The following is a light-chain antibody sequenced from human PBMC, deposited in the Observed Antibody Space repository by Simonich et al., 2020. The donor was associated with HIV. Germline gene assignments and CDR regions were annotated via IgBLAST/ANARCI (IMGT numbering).Light chain of an antibody. CDR2: EAS. V-gene: IGKV2D-29*02. CDR1: QSLLHSDGKTY. J-gene: IGKJ3*01. CDR3: MQNIQLPPT. Sequence: DIVMTQTPLSLSVTPGQPASISCKSSQSLLHSDGKTYLYWYLQRPGQSPQLLIYEASNRFSGVPDRFSGSGSGTEFTLKISRVEAEDVGVYYCMQNIQLPPTFGPGTKVDIK.